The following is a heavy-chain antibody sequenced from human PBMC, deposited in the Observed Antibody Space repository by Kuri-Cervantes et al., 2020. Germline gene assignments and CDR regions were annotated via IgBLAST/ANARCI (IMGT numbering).Heavy chain of an antibody. CDR3: ARMGKWFGELSHPFDY. Sequence: ASVKVSCKASGYTFGSYGFTWVRQAPGQGLEWMGWFSPYNGDTKSAQNFQGRVNMTTDTSTSTAYMELRSLRSDDTAVYYCARMGKWFGELSHPFDYWGQGTLVTVSS. D-gene: IGHD3-10*01. CDR1: GYTFGSYG. V-gene: IGHV1-18*01. J-gene: IGHJ4*02. CDR2: FSPYNGDT.